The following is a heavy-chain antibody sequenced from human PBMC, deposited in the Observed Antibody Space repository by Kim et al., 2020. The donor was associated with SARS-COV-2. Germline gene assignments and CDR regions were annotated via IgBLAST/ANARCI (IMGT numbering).Heavy chain of an antibody. V-gene: IGHV3-74*03. D-gene: IGHD3-16*01. CDR1: GFTFRNDW. CDR3: VRALGGLDD. J-gene: IGHJ4*02. Sequence: GGSLRLSCAASGFTFRNDWMHWVRQPPGKGLVWVSRINGDGRTTTYTDSVRGRFTISRDNAKNTVYLQMNSLRGEDTAMYYCVRALGGLDDWGQGTLVTV. CDR2: INGDGRTT.